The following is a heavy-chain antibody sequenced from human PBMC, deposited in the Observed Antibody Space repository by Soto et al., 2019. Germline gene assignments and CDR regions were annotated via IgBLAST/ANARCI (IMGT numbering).Heavy chain of an antibody. CDR1: GFTVSSNY. J-gene: IGHJ6*02. V-gene: IGHV3-53*01. D-gene: IGHD3-3*01. CDR2: IYSGGST. Sequence: GSLILSCAASGFTVSSNYMSWVRQAPGKGLEWVSVIYSGGSTYYADSVKGRFTISRDNSKNTLYLQMNSLRAEDTAVYYCARDWLQGTMFGVDQYYYGMDVWGQGTTVIVSS. CDR3: ARDWLQGTMFGVDQYYYGMDV.